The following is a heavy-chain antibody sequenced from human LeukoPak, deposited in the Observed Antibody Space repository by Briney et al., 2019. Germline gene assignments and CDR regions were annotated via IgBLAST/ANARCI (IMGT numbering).Heavy chain of an antibody. CDR1: GFTFSSYS. CDR3: ARSPGATYYYDSSGYYYRSVGKELDY. CDR2: ISSSSSYI. Sequence: GGSLRLSCAASGFTFSSYSMNWVRQAPGKGLEWVSSISSSSSYIYYADSVKGRFTISRDNAKSSLYLQMNSLRAEDTAVYYCARSPGATYYYDSSGYYYRSVGKELDYWGQGTLVTVSS. V-gene: IGHV3-21*01. J-gene: IGHJ4*02. D-gene: IGHD3-22*01.